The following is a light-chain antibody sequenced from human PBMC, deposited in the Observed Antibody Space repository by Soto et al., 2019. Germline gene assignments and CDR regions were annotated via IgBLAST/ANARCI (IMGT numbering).Light chain of an antibody. J-gene: IGLJ2*01. CDR2: DVT. V-gene: IGLV2-14*03. CDR3: SSYTSSATRVV. Sequence: QSVLTQPASVSGSPGQSITISCSGTGSDVGGYKYVSWYQRHPGKAPTLIIYDVTNRPSGVSDRFSGSKSGNTASLTISARQAEDEADYYCSSYTSSATRVVFGGGTKLTVL. CDR1: GSDVGGYKY.